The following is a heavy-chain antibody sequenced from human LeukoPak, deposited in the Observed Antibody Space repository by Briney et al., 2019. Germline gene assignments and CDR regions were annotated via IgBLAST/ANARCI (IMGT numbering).Heavy chain of an antibody. V-gene: IGHV3-23*01. J-gene: IGHJ4*02. CDR3: AKDHSSSWFHGDADY. CDR2: ISGSGGST. CDR1: GFTFSTFSSYG. Sequence: GGSLRLSCVASGFTFSTFSSYGMAWVRQAPGKGLEWVSGISGSGGSTYYADSVKGRFTISRDNPKNTLYLQMNNLRAEDTAVYYCAKDHSSSWFHGDADYWGQGTLVTVSS. D-gene: IGHD6-13*01.